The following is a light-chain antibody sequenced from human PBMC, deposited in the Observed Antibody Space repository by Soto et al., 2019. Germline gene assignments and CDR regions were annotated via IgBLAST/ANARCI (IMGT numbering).Light chain of an antibody. CDR2: RSS. Sequence: QSVLTQPPSASGTPGQRITISCSGTSSNIGGHFVNWYQQFPGTAPKLLIYRSSQRPSGVPDRFSGSKSGTSASLAISGLQSGDEADYYCALWDDNLNGQVFGGGTKVTVL. V-gene: IGLV1-44*01. J-gene: IGLJ3*02. CDR1: SSNIGGHF. CDR3: ALWDDNLNGQV.